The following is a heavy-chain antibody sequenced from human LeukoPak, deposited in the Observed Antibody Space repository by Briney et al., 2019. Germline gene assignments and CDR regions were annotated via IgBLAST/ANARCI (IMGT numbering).Heavy chain of an antibody. CDR3: ARPYYYDSSGYLDY. CDR2: IKQDGSEK. CDR1: GFTFSSYW. Sequence: GGSLRLSCAASGFTFSSYWMSWVRQAPGKGLEWVANIKQDGSEKYYVDSVKGRFTISRDNAKNSLYLQMNSLRAEDTAVYYCARPYYYDSSGYLDYWGQGTLVTVSS. J-gene: IGHJ4*02. V-gene: IGHV3-7*01. D-gene: IGHD3-22*01.